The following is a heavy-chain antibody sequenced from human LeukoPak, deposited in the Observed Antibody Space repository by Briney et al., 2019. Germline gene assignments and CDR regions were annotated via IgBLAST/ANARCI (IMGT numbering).Heavy chain of an antibody. D-gene: IGHD1-26*01. Sequence: QSGGSLRLSCAASGFPFSSYWMHWVRQAPGKGLVWVSRIHIDGSNTNYADSVKGRFTISRDNAKNTLYLQMDSLRAEDTAVYYCARSLGGAYDYWGEGALVTVSS. J-gene: IGHJ4*02. CDR3: ARSLGGAYDY. V-gene: IGHV3-74*01. CDR1: GFPFSSYW. CDR2: IHIDGSNT.